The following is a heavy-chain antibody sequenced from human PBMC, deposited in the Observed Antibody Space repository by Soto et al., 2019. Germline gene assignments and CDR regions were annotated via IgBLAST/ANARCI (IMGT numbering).Heavy chain of an antibody. V-gene: IGHV2-5*01. D-gene: IGHD2-15*01. J-gene: IGHJ3*02. CDR1: GFSLSTSGVG. Sequence: QITLKESGPTLVNPTQTLTLTCTFSGFSLSTSGVGVGWIRQPPGKALEWLALIYWNDDKRYSPSLKSRLTITKDTSKNQVVRTMTNMDPVDTATYYCAHHSATRYAKDAFDIWGQGTMVTVSS. CDR3: AHHSATRYAKDAFDI. CDR2: IYWNDDK.